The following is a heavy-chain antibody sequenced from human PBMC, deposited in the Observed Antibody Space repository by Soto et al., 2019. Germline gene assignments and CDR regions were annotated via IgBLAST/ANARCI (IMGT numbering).Heavy chain of an antibody. J-gene: IGHJ4*02. V-gene: IGHV3-30*18. CDR3: AKDRQWLVTTHFDY. Sequence: QVQLVESGGGVVQPGRSLRLSCAASGFTFSSYGMHWVRQAPGKGLEWVAVISYDGSNTYYADSVKGRFTISRDNSKNTLYLQMNSLRAEDTAVYYCAKDRQWLVTTHFDYWGQGTLVTVSS. D-gene: IGHD6-19*01. CDR2: ISYDGSNT. CDR1: GFTFSSYG.